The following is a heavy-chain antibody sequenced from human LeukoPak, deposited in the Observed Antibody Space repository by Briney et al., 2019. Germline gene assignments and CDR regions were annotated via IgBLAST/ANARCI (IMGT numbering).Heavy chain of an antibody. CDR3: AKALEDCSGGGCFSGYMDV. D-gene: IGHD2-15*01. CDR1: GFTFTNYA. V-gene: IGHV3-30*02. CDR2: IRYDGSIT. Sequence: QPGGSLRLSCAASGFTFTNYAFHWVRQAPGKGLDWVAIIRYDGSITYSTDSVRGRFTISRDNSKNTVYLQMNNLGAEDTAVYYCAKALEDCSGGGCFSGYMDVWGRGTTVTVSS. J-gene: IGHJ6*03.